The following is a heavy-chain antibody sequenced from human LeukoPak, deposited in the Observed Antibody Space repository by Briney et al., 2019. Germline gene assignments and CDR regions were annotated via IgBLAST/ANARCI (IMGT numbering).Heavy chain of an antibody. CDR1: GFNFQRYG. V-gene: IGHV3-23*01. CDR3: AKVADVYSVYYFDS. D-gene: IGHD2-21*01. Sequence: GGSLRLSCVASGFNFQRYGMGWVRQAPGKGLEWVSATSGSADSTHYADSVRGRFTISRDNSKIILYLQMNILRAEDTALYYCAKVADVYSVYYFDSWGPGTLVTVSS. CDR2: TSGSADST. J-gene: IGHJ4*02.